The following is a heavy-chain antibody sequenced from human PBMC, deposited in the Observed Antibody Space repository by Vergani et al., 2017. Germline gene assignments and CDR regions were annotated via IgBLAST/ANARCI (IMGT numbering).Heavy chain of an antibody. CDR3: ARGRSRLRLLWDDAFDI. CDR1: GFTFSSYW. CDR2: INSDGCST. D-gene: IGHD5-12*01. J-gene: IGHJ3*02. Sequence: EVQLVESGGGLVQPGGSLRLSCAASGFTFSSYWMHWVRQAPGKGLVWVSRINSDGCSTSYADSVKGRFTISRDNAKNTLYLQMNSLRAEDTAVYYCARGRSRLRLLWDDAFDIWGQGTMVTVSS. V-gene: IGHV3-74*01.